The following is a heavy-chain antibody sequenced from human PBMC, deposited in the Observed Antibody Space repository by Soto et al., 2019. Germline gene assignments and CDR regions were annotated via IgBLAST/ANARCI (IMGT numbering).Heavy chain of an antibody. J-gene: IGHJ3*02. V-gene: IGHV5-51*01. Sequence: GESLKISCKGSGYSFTSYWIGWVRQMPGKGLEWMGIIYPGDSDTRYSPSFQGQVTISADKSISTAYLQWSSLKASDTAMYYCARRLYSSGWYAAFDIWGQGTMVTVSS. CDR1: GYSFTSYW. CDR3: ARRLYSSGWYAAFDI. D-gene: IGHD6-19*01. CDR2: IYPGDSDT.